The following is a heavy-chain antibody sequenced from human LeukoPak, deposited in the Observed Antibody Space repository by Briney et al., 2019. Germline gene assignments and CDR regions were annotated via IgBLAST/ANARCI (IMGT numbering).Heavy chain of an antibody. D-gene: IGHD6-13*01. CDR2: ISYDGSSK. V-gene: IGHV3-30*04. CDR1: GFTFSSYA. CDR3: ARATSTIAAFDY. Sequence: GGSLRLSCAASGFTFSSYAMHWVRQAPGRGLEWVAVISYDGSSKYYADSVKGRFTISRDNSKNTLYLQMNSLRAEDTAVYYCARATSTIAAFDYWGQGTLVTVSS. J-gene: IGHJ4*02.